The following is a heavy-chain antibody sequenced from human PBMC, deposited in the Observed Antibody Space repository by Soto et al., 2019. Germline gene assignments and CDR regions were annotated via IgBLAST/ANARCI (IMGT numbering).Heavy chain of an antibody. D-gene: IGHD3-3*01. CDR2: FDPGDGDT. Sequence: ASVKVSCKVSGYTLTELSMHWVRQAPGKGLEWMGGFDPGDGDTIYAQKFQGRVTITRDTSASTVYMELSSLRSEDTAVYYCARVGGSYDFWSGYNYYYGLDVWGQGTTVTVSS. V-gene: IGHV1-24*01. CDR1: GYTLTELS. CDR3: ARVGGSYDFWSGYNYYYGLDV. J-gene: IGHJ6*02.